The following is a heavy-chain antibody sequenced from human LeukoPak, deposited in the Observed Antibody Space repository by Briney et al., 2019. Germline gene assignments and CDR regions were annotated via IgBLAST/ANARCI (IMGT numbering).Heavy chain of an antibody. CDR2: ISGSGGST. CDR1: GFTFSSNA. D-gene: IGHD1-26*01. Sequence: GGSLRLSCAASGFTFSSNAMSWVRQAPGKGLEWVSAISGSGGSTYYADSVKGRFTISRDNSKNTLYLQMNSLRAEDTAVYYCAKLSGSYPYYFDYWGQGTLVTVSS. J-gene: IGHJ4*02. CDR3: AKLSGSYPYYFDY. V-gene: IGHV3-23*01.